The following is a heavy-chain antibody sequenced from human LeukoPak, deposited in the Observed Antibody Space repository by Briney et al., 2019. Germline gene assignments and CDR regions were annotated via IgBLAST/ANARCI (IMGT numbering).Heavy chain of an antibody. V-gene: IGHV3-30*02. J-gene: IGHJ6*03. CDR3: AKDLVPAHYYYYYYMDV. CDR1: GFTFSSYG. Sequence: GGSLRLSCAASGFTFSSYGMHWVRQAPGKGLEWVAFIRYDGSNKYYADSVKGRFTISRDNSKITLYLQMNSLRAEDTAVYYCAKDLVPAHYYYYYYMDVWGKGTTVTVSS. CDR2: IRYDGSNK. D-gene: IGHD2-2*01.